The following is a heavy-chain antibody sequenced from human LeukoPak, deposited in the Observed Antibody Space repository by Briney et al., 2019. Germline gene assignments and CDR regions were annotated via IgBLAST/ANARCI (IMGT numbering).Heavy chain of an antibody. J-gene: IGHJ4*02. CDR3: ASFSNCGGDCYRFDY. Sequence: PSETLSLTCTVSGGSISSGGFYCSWIRQHPGKGLEWIGYIYYSGSTYYNPSLKSRVTISVDTSKNQFSLKLSSVTAADTAVYYCASFSNCGGDCYRFDYWGQGTLVTVSS. CDR1: GGSISSGGFY. CDR2: IYYSGST. V-gene: IGHV4-31*03. D-gene: IGHD2-21*02.